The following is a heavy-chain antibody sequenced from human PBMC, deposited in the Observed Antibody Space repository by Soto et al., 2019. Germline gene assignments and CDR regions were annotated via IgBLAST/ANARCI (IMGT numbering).Heavy chain of an antibody. Sequence: EVQLLESGGGLVQPGGSLRLSCTASGFTFSSYAMNWVRQAPGKGLEWVSVISGSGGSTYYADSVKGRFTISRDTSKNTLYLLMNSLRAEDTAVDYCASRTSGWYFDYWGQGTLVTVSS. CDR3: ASRTSGWYFDY. D-gene: IGHD6-19*01. J-gene: IGHJ4*02. CDR1: GFTFSSYA. CDR2: ISGSGGST. V-gene: IGHV3-23*01.